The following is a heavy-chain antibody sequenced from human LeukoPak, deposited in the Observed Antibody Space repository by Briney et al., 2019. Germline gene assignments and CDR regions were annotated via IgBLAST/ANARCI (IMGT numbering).Heavy chain of an antibody. J-gene: IGHJ6*02. CDR3: ARVRPRDYYYGMDV. D-gene: IGHD1-1*01. CDR2: ISSSSSYI. CDR1: GFTLSSYS. Sequence: GGSLRLSCAASGFTLSSYSMNWVRQAPGKGLEWVSSISSSSSYIYYADSVKGRFTISRDNAKNSLYVQMDSLRAEDTAVYYCARVRPRDYYYGMDVWGQGTTVTVSS. V-gene: IGHV3-21*06.